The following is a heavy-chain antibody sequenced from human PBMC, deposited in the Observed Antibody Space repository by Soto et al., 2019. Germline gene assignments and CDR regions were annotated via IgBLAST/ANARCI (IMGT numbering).Heavy chain of an antibody. CDR1: GGSISSYY. CDR2: IYYSGST. Sequence: SETLSLTCTVSGGSISSYYWSWIRQSPGKGLEWIGYIYYSGSTNYNPSLNSRVTISVDTSKNQFSLKVTSVTAADTAVYYCARLNGYCISSSCHGHYAMDVWGQGTTVTVSS. V-gene: IGHV4-59*08. D-gene: IGHD2-2*01. J-gene: IGHJ6*02. CDR3: ARLNGYCISSSCHGHYAMDV.